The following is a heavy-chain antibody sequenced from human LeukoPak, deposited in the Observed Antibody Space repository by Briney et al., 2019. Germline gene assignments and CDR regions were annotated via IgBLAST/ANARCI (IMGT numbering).Heavy chain of an antibody. CDR3: ARGNNLSPYSSSLGPTQYYYYYGMDV. J-gene: IGHJ6*02. V-gene: IGHV4-34*01. Sequence: SETLSLTCAVYGGSFSGYYWSWIRQPPGKGLEWIGEINHSGSTNYNPSLKSRVTISVDTSKNQFSLKLSSVTAADTAVYYCARGNNLSPYSSSLGPTQYYYYYGMDVWGQGTTVTVSS. CDR1: GGSFSGYY. D-gene: IGHD6-6*01. CDR2: INHSGST.